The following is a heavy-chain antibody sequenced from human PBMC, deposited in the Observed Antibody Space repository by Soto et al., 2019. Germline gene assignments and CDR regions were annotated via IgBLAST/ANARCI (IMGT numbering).Heavy chain of an antibody. D-gene: IGHD2-2*01. CDR1: GFPFSSSW. Sequence: VGPRSLSCAASGFPFSSSWMTWVRQDPGKGLAWVANIKEDGSEKYYVDSVKGRFTISRDNTNESLYLQMNSLRAEDTAVYYCARDPAPVGYHGWEGWGNGTTVSVSS. CDR2: IKEDGSEK. J-gene: IGHJ6*04. CDR3: ARDPAPVGYHGWEG. V-gene: IGHV3-7*01.